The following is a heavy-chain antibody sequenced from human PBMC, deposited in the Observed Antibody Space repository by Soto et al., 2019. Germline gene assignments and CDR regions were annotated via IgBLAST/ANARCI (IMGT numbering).Heavy chain of an antibody. J-gene: IGHJ4*02. D-gene: IGHD1-26*01. CDR1: GFTFSSYA. CDR2: ISSNGGST. Sequence: GGSLRLSCAASGFTFSSYAMHWVRQAPGKGLEYVSAISSNGGSTYYANSVKGRFTISRDNSKNTLYLQMGSLRAEDMAVYYCARATYSGSYYGDDYWGQGTLVTVSS. CDR3: ARATYSGSYYGDDY. V-gene: IGHV3-64*01.